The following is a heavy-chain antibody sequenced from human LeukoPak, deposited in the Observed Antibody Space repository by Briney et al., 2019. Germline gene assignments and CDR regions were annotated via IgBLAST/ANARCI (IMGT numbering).Heavy chain of an antibody. CDR2: IYYSGTT. J-gene: IGHJ1*01. Sequence: SETLSLTCTVSGGSMSSYYWSWIRQPPGQGLEWIGYIYYSGTTNYNPSLKSRVTISVDTSQNQFSLNLTSVTAADTAVYYCARHSCPRSPFQYWGQGTLVTVSS. CDR1: GGSMSSYY. CDR3: ARHSCPRSPFQY. V-gene: IGHV4-59*08.